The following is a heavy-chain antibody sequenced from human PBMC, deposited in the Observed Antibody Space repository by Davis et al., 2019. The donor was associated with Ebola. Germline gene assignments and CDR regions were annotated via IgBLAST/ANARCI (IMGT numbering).Heavy chain of an antibody. CDR1: GFTFSSYA. CDR3: AKDIRHWNDDTLYYYYYGMDV. CDR2: ISYDGSNK. D-gene: IGHD1-1*01. Sequence: GGSLRLSCAASGFTFSSYAMHWVRQAPGKGLEWVAVISYDGSNKYYADSVKGRFTISRDNSKNTLYLQMNSLRTEDTALYYCAKDIRHWNDDTLYYYYYGMDVWGQGTTVTVSS. J-gene: IGHJ6*02. V-gene: IGHV3-30-3*01.